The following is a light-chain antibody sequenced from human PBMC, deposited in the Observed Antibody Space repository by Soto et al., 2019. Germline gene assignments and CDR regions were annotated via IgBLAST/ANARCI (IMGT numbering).Light chain of an antibody. CDR3: QQYNSYST. CDR2: AAS. Sequence: DIQVTQSPSTLSASVGDRVTITCRASQSISSWLAWYQQKPGKAPKLLIYAASSLQSGVQSRFSGSGSGTEFTLTISSLQPDDFATYYCQQYNSYSTFGQGTKVDI. J-gene: IGKJ1*01. CDR1: QSISSW. V-gene: IGKV1-5*01.